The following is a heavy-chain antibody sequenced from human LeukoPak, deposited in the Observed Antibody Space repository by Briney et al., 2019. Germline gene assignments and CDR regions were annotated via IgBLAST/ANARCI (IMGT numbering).Heavy chain of an antibody. CDR3: ARGKECSGITCYEGDRWFDF. Sequence: PWETLPLTCAVSGYSISSGHYWVWIRPPPGKGLEWIGSIYHSGRTYYNPSLKRRVTISVDPSKNQFSLKLSSVPAADTAVYCCARGKECSGITCYEGDRWFDFWGQGTLVTVSS. D-gene: IGHD2-2*01. J-gene: IGHJ5*01. CDR2: IYHSGRT. CDR1: GYSISSGHY. V-gene: IGHV4-38-2*01.